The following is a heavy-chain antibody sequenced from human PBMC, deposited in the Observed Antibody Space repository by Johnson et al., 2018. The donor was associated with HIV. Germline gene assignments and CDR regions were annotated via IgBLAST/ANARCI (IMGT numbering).Heavy chain of an antibody. J-gene: IGHJ3*02. CDR3: ARECSSSKWTYGFDI. D-gene: IGHD6-13*01. Sequence: VQLMESGGGVVQPGRSLRLSCSASGFTFSSYGMHWVRQAPGKGLEWVTIISYDGSNKYYADSVKGRFTISRDSSKNTLSLQMNSLRADDTALYYCARECSSSKWTYGFDIWGQGTMVTVSS. V-gene: IGHV3-30-3*01. CDR1: GFTFSSYG. CDR2: ISYDGSNK.